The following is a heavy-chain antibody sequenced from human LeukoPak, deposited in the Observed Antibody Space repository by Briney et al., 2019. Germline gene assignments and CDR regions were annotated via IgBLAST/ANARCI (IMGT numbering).Heavy chain of an antibody. CDR1: GGSISSSSYY. CDR2: IYYSGST. J-gene: IGHJ6*03. V-gene: IGHV4-39*07. D-gene: IGHD6-13*01. Sequence: SETLSLTCTVSGGSISSSSYYWGWIRQPPGKGLEWIGSIYYSGSTYYNPSLKSRVTISVDTSKNQFSLKLSSVTAADTAVYYCARDNRQQQLVLTYYYYYMDVWGKGTTVTVSS. CDR3: ARDNRQQQLVLTYYYYYMDV.